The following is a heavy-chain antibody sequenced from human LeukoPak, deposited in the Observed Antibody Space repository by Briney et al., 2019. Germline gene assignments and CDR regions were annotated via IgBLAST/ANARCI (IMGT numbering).Heavy chain of an antibody. CDR2: INPNSGGT. D-gene: IGHD3-10*01. V-gene: IGHV1-2*02. CDR3: ASLYGSGSQIYYYYGMDV. CDR1: GYTFTGYY. J-gene: IGHJ6*02. Sequence: GASVKVSCKASGYTFTGYYMHWVRQAPGQGLEWMGWINPNSGGTNYAQKFQGRVTTTRDTSISTAYMELSRLRSDDTAVYYCASLYGSGSQIYYYYGMDVWGQGTTVTVSS.